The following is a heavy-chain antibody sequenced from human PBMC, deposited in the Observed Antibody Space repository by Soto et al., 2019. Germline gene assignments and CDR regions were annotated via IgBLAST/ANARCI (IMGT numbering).Heavy chain of an antibody. CDR2: ILNDGSNK. CDR1: GFTFSSYG. Sequence: PGGSLRLSCAASGFTFSSYGMHWVRQAPGKGLEGVAVILNDGSNKYYADSVKGRFTISRDNSKNTLYLQMNSLRAEDTAVYYCAREWDGDGYNSGWFDPWGQGTLVTVSS. CDR3: AREWDGDGYNSGWFDP. D-gene: IGHD5-12*01. J-gene: IGHJ5*02. V-gene: IGHV3-30*03.